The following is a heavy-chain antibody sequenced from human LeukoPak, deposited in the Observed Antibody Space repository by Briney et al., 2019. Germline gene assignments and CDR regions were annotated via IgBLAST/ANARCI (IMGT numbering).Heavy chain of an antibody. D-gene: IGHD3-9*01. CDR3: ARRSLGYYDFLTGPNHYMDV. CDR2: INHSGST. CDR1: GGSFSGYY. J-gene: IGHJ6*03. V-gene: IGHV4-34*01. Sequence: PSETLSLTCAVYGGSFSGYYWSWIRQPPGKGLEWIGEINHSGSTNYNPSLKSRVTISVDSSTNQFSLKLTSVTAADTAVYYCARRSLGYYDFLTGPNHYMDVWGKGTTVTISS.